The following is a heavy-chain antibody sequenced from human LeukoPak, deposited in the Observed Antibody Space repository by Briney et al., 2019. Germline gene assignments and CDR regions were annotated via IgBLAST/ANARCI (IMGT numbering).Heavy chain of an antibody. V-gene: IGHV1-69*06. CDR1: GGTFSSYA. J-gene: IGHJ6*02. Sequence: EASVKVSCKASGGTFSSYAISWVRQAPGQGLEWMGGIIPIFGTANYAQKFQGRVTMTEDTSTDTAYMELSSLRSEDTAVYYCATDDEIAAADDYYGMDVWGQGTTVTVSS. CDR2: IIPIFGTA. CDR3: ATDDEIAAADDYYGMDV. D-gene: IGHD6-13*01.